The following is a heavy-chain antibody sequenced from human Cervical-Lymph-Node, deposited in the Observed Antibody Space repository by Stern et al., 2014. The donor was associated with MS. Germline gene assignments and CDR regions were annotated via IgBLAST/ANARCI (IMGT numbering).Heavy chain of an antibody. D-gene: IGHD2-21*02. CDR1: GGSISSGNYY. CDR3: ARDHGYGGDWPSSFFEV. CDR2: IDYSGST. V-gene: IGHV4-31*03. Sequence: QLQLQESGPGLVKPSQTQSLTCIVSGGSISSGNYYWTWIRQHPGKGLEWIGHIDYSGSTFYNPSLKSRFTISVDTSKNQFSLRLHSVTAADTAVYYCARDHGYGGDWPSSFFEVWGQGILVTVSS. J-gene: IGHJ4*02.